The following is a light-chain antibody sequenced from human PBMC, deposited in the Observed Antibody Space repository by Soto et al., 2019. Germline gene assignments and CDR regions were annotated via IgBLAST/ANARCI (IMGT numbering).Light chain of an antibody. CDR3: QLYNSYWYT. Sequence: DIKMTQSPSTLSASVGDIVTITCRASQSISSWLAWYQQKPGKAPKLLIYKASSLESGVPSRFSGSGSGTEFTLTISSLQPDDFTTYYCQLYNSYWYTLGHGTRLEIK. J-gene: IGKJ5*01. CDR2: KAS. V-gene: IGKV1-5*03. CDR1: QSISSW.